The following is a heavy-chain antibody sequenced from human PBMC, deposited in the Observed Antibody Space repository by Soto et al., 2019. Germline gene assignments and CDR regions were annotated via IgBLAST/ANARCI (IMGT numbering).Heavy chain of an antibody. CDR2: ISGSGNSP. Sequence: EVQLVESGGRLVQRGGSLRLSCSGSGFIFGDHVMDWVRQAPGKGLEWVAGISGSGNSPFFRDSVKGRFTISRDNSKNTVELEMNNLREEDAAIYFCARGTHPYSGSHELDAWGLGTLVTVSS. CDR3: ARGTHPYSGSHELDA. D-gene: IGHD1-26*01. V-gene: IGHV3-23*04. J-gene: IGHJ5*02. CDR1: GFIFGDHV.